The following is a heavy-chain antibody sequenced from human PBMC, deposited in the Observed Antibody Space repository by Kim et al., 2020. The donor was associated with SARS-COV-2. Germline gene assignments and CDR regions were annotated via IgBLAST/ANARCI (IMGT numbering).Heavy chain of an antibody. CDR1: GFTFSSYG. J-gene: IGHJ4*02. Sequence: GGSLRLSCAASGFTFSSYGMHWVRQAPGKGLEWVAVISYDGSIKYYADSVKGRFTISRDNSKNTLYLQMNSLRAEDTAVYYCAKDRWRYDYVSTPIDYWGQGTLVTVSS. V-gene: IGHV3-30*18. CDR2: ISYDGSIK. CDR3: AKDRWRYDYVSTPIDY. D-gene: IGHD3-16*01.